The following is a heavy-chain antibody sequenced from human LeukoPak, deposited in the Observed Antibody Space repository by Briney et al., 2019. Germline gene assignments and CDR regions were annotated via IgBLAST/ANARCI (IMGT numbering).Heavy chain of an antibody. J-gene: IGHJ4*02. V-gene: IGHV3-7*01. CDR2: IKEDGSRK. CDR3: AREVYYDSSGYVY. D-gene: IGHD3-22*01. Sequence: GGSLRLFCAASGFTFSSYWMTWVRQAPGKGLEWVANIKEDGSRKNYVDSVKGRFTISRDNAKNSLYLQMNSLRAEDTAVYYCAREVYYDSSGYVYWGQGTLVTVSS. CDR1: GFTFSSYW.